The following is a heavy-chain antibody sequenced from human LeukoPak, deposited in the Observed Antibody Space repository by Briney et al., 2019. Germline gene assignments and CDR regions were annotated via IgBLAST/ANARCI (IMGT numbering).Heavy chain of an antibody. J-gene: IGHJ6*03. Sequence: GGSLRLSCAASGFTFSSYEMNWVRQAPGKGLEWVSSISSSSSYIYYADSVKGRFTISRDNAKNSLYLQMNSLRAEDTAVYYCARDITTGPYGGYYYMDVWGKGTTVTISS. CDR1: GFTFSSYE. CDR2: ISSSSSYI. CDR3: ARDITTGPYGGYYYMDV. V-gene: IGHV3-21*01. D-gene: IGHD1-20*01.